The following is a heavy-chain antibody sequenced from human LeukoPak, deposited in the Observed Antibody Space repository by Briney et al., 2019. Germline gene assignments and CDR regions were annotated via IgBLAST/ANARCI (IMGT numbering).Heavy chain of an antibody. J-gene: IGHJ4*02. CDR2: INHSGST. CDR3: AREDCSSTSCHQHPFDY. V-gene: IGHV4-34*01. D-gene: IGHD2-2*01. Sequence: SETLSLTCAVYGGSFSGYYWSWIRQPPGEGLEWIGEINHSGSTNYNPSLKSRVTISVDTSKNQFSLKLSSVTAADTAVYYCAREDCSSTSCHQHPFDYWGQGTLVTVSS. CDR1: GGSFSGYY.